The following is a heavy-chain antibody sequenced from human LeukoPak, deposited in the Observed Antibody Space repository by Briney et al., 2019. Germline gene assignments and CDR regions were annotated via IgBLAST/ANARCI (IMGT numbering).Heavy chain of an antibody. V-gene: IGHV3-21*01. CDR3: ARDTQKNYDFWSADYYYYYYMDV. Sequence: GGSLRLSCAASGFTFSSYSMNWVRQAPGKGLEWVSSISSSSSYIYYADSVKGRFTISRDNAKNSLYLQMNSLRAEDTAVYYCARDTQKNYDFWSADYYYYYYMDVWGKGTTVTVSS. D-gene: IGHD3-3*01. CDR1: GFTFSSYS. CDR2: ISSSSSYI. J-gene: IGHJ6*03.